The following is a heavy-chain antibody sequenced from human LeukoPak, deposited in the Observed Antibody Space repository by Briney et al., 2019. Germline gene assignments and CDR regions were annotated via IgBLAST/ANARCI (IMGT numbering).Heavy chain of an antibody. CDR1: GNSISSGDNY. D-gene: IGHD3-22*01. Sequence: SETLSLTRTVSGNSISSGDNYWSWIRQPAGKGLEWIGRIYTSGSTNYNPSLKSRVTISGDTSKNQFSLRLSSVTAADTAVYYCARASYSYDINGWVPFDYWGQGTLVTVSS. J-gene: IGHJ4*02. CDR2: IYTSGST. V-gene: IGHV4-61*02. CDR3: ARASYSYDINGWVPFDY.